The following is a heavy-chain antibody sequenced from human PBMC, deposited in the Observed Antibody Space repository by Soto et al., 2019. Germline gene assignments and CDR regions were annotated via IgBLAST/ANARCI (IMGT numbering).Heavy chain of an antibody. D-gene: IGHD3-16*01. CDR3: ARGWAHFDY. V-gene: IGHV3-7*04. J-gene: IGHJ4*02. CDR2: IKQDGSEK. Sequence: EVQLVESGGGLVQPGGSLRLSCSASGFTFSTYWMSWVRQAPGKGLEWEANIKQDGSEKYYVDSVKGRFTISRDNAKNSLYLQMDSLRAEDTAVYYCARGWAHFDYWGQGTLVTVSS. CDR1: GFTFSTYW.